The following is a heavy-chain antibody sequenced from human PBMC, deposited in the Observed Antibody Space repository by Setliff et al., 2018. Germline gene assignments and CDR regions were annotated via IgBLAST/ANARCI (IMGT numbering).Heavy chain of an antibody. CDR2: XXXXXXX. CDR1: GGSISSSSYY. Sequence: SETLSLTCTVSGGSISSSSYYWGWIRQPPGKGLEWIGSXXXXXXXXXXXXLKXXXTISVDTSKNQFSLKLSSVTAADTAVYYCAREVTGSSSWFEGAFDIWGQGTMVTVS. CDR3: AREVTGSSSWFEGAFDI. D-gene: IGHD6-13*01. V-gene: IGHV4-39*07. J-gene: IGHJ3*02.